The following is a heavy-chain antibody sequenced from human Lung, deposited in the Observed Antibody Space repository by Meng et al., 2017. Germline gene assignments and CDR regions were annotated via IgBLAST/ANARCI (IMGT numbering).Heavy chain of an antibody. Sequence: QEQLQQWGAGLWKPSETLSPTFVVSGGSFSDYYWSWIRQPPGKGLEWIGEINHSGSTNYNPSLESRATISVDTSQNNLSLKLSSVTAADSAVYYCARGPTKMAHDFDYWGQGTLVTVSS. J-gene: IGHJ4*02. V-gene: IGHV4-34*01. CDR3: ARGPTKMAHDFDY. D-gene: IGHD5-24*01. CDR2: INHSGST. CDR1: GGSFSDYY.